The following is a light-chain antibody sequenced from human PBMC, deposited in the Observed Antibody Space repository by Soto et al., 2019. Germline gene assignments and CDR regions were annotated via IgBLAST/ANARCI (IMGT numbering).Light chain of an antibody. CDR2: GIS. CDR1: QSVTSRY. CDR3: QQYSTLPHT. Sequence: EIVLTQSPGILSLSPGERATLSCRATQSVTSRYFAWYQQKPGQAPRLLIYGISSRATDIPDRFSGSGSGTGFTLTISRLEPEDFVVYYCQQYSTLPHTFGQGTKLEVK. J-gene: IGKJ2*01. V-gene: IGKV3-20*01.